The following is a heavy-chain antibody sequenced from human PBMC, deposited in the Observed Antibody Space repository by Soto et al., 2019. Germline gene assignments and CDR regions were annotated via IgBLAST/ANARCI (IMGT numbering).Heavy chain of an antibody. V-gene: IGHV3-48*03. CDR1: GFTFRSYD. J-gene: IGHJ3*02. Sequence: EVPLVESGGGLVQPGGSLRLSCAASGFTFRSYDMNWVRQTPGKGLEWLSYISLSGDTIYYADSVKGRFTISRDNAKDSLYLQVNSLRAEDTALYYCARSKYGDYASAFDIWGQGTMVTVSS. D-gene: IGHD4-17*01. CDR2: ISLSGDTI. CDR3: ARSKYGDYASAFDI.